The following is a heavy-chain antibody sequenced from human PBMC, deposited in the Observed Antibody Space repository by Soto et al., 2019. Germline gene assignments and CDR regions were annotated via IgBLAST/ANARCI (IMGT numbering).Heavy chain of an antibody. CDR3: ARDRRIAVAGVRFDP. Sequence: QVQLVQSGAEVKKPGASVKVSCKASGYAFTSYGISWVRQAPGQGLEWMGWISAYNGNTNYAQKLQGRVTMTTDTSTSTAYMELRSLRSDDTAVYYCARDRRIAVAGVRFDPWGQGTLVTVSS. D-gene: IGHD6-19*01. J-gene: IGHJ5*02. V-gene: IGHV1-18*01. CDR2: ISAYNGNT. CDR1: GYAFTSYG.